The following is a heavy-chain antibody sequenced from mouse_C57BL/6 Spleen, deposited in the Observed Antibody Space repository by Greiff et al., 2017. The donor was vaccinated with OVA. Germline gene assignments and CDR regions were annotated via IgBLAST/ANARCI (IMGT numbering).Heavy chain of an antibody. D-gene: IGHD1-1*01. J-gene: IGHJ1*03. CDR3: SITTVVARYFDV. V-gene: IGHV14-4*01. Sequence: EVQLQQSGAELVRPGASVKLSCTASGFNIKDDSMHWVKQRPEQGLEWIGWIDPETGDTDYASKFQGKATITADTSSNTAYLQLSSLTSEDTAVYYCSITTVVARYFDVWGTGTTVTVSS. CDR2: IDPETGDT. CDR1: GFNIKDDS.